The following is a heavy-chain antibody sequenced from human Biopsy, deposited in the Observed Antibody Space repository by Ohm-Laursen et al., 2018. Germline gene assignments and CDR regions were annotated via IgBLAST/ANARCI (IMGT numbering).Heavy chain of an antibody. J-gene: IGHJ5*02. D-gene: IGHD3-22*01. CDR3: ARDYDTSGYYYVS. CDR1: GGSISNNNYY. Sequence: GTLSLTCIVSGGSISNNNYYWGWIRQPPGKGLEWIGSIFYRGSTHYKPSLKSRVNISVDTSKNQFSLNLNSVTAADTAVYYCARDYDTSGYYYVSWGQGTLVTVSS. CDR2: IFYRGST. V-gene: IGHV4-39*01.